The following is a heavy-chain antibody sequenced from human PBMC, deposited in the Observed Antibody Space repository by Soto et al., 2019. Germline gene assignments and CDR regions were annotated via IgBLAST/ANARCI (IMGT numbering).Heavy chain of an antibody. CDR2: IYYSGST. J-gene: IGHJ5*02. Sequence: PSETLSLTCTVSGGSISIGGYYWSWIRQPPGKGLEWIGYIYYSGSTYYNPTLKSRVTISEDTSKNQFSLKLSSVTVADTAVYYCARAFLTTVKPNWFDPWGQGTLVTVSS. V-gene: IGHV4-31*03. CDR3: ARAFLTTVKPNWFDP. CDR1: GGSISIGGYY. D-gene: IGHD4-17*01.